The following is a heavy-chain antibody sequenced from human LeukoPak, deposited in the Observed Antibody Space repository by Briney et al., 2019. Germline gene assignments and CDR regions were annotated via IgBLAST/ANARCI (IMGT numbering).Heavy chain of an antibody. J-gene: IGHJ5*02. CDR1: GSTFSSYS. V-gene: IGHV3-48*01. Sequence: GGSLRLSCAASGSTFSSYSMNWVRQAPGKGLEWVSYISSSSSTIYYADSVKGRFTISRDNSKNTLYLQMNSLRAEDTAVYYCASLHYYDLNWFDPWGQGTLVTVSS. D-gene: IGHD3-3*01. CDR3: ASLHYYDLNWFDP. CDR2: ISSSSSTI.